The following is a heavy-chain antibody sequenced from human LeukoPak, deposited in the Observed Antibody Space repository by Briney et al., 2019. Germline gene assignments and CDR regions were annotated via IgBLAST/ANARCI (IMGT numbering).Heavy chain of an antibody. J-gene: IGHJ6*02. D-gene: IGHD4-17*01. CDR2: ISWNSGSI. Sequence: GGSLRLSCAASGFTFDDYAMHWVRQAPGKGLEWVSGISWNSGSIGYADSVKGRFTISRDNAKNSLYLQMNSLRAEDTALYYCAAAQEGYGEFGSATFYYPMDVWGQGTTVIVSS. CDR3: AAAQEGYGEFGSATFYYPMDV. V-gene: IGHV3-9*01. CDR1: GFTFDDYA.